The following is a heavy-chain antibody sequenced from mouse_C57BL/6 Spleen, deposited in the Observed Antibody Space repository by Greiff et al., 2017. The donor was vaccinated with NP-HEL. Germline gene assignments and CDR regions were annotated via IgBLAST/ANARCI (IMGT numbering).Heavy chain of an antibody. CDR3: ARNFFFDY. V-gene: IGHV1-82*01. Sequence: QVQLQQPGPELVKPGASVKISCKASGYAFSSSWMNWVKQRPGKGLEWIGRIYPGDGDTNYNGKFKGKATLTADKSSSTAYMQLSSLTSEDSAVYFCARNFFFDYWGQGTTLTVSS. CDR1: GYAFSSSW. CDR2: IYPGDGDT. J-gene: IGHJ2*01.